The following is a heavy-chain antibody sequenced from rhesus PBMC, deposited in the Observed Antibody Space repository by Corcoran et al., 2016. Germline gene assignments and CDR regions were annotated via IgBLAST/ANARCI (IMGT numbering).Heavy chain of an antibody. D-gene: IGHD2-2*01. Sequence: QVQLQESGPGLVKPSETLSLTCDVSGGSISGYYWTWIRQPPGKGLEWIGNIEANTARTNYTPSLRSRLTISKDTSKNLFSLKLSSVTAADTAVYYCASLFSLYYNRLDVWGPGVLVTVSS. CDR1: GGSISGYY. CDR2: IEANTART. J-gene: IGHJ5-1*01. V-gene: IGHV4-81*01. CDR3: ASLFSLYYNRLDV.